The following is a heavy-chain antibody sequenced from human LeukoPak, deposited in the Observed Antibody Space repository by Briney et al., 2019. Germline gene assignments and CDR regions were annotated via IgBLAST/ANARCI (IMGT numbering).Heavy chain of an antibody. D-gene: IGHD2-15*01. CDR1: GFTFSSYG. V-gene: IGHV3-30*03. J-gene: IGHJ4*02. CDR2: ISYDGNNK. CDR3: GRGHRFCSRGNCNSPVDY. Sequence: PGRSLRLSCAASGFTFSSYGMHWVRQAPGKGLEWVAVISYDGNNKHYGDSVKGRFTISRDNSKNTLYLQMNSLRAEDTAVYYCGRGHRFCSRGNCNSPVDYWGQGTLVTVSS.